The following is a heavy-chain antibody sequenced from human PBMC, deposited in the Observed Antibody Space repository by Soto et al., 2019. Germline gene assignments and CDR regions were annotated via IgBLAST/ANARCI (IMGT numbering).Heavy chain of an antibody. CDR3: AKDSTVTTSLYFYYYGFDV. CDR1: GFTFNHYA. V-gene: IGHV3-23*01. D-gene: IGHD4-17*01. CDR2: VSGSGGST. Sequence: VQLLESGGGLVQPGGSLRLACTASGFTFNHYAMRWVRQAPGKGLECVSAVSGSGGSTKYADSVKGRFIISRDNSNSTLYLQMDSLRGEDTAVYYCAKDSTVTTSLYFYYYGFDVWGQGTTVTVSS. J-gene: IGHJ6*01.